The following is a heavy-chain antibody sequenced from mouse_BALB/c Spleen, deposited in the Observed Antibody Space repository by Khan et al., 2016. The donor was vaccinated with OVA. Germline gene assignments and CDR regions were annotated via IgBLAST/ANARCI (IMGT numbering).Heavy chain of an antibody. CDR3: ARRGLRWDLDY. V-gene: IGHV1-7*01. J-gene: IGHJ2*01. D-gene: IGHD1-1*01. CDR2: INPSTGYT. Sequence: QVQLQQSGAELTKPGASVKMSCKASGYTFINYWILWVKQRPGQGLEWIGYINPSTGYTEYNQNFKDKATLTADKSSSTAYMQLSSLTSEDSAVCDCARRGLRWDLDYGGQGTTLTVSS. CDR1: GYTFINYW.